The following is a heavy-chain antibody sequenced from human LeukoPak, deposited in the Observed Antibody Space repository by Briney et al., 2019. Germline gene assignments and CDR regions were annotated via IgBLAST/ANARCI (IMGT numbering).Heavy chain of an antibody. J-gene: IGHJ4*02. CDR1: GFLFSSYG. V-gene: IGHV3-30*02. CDR2: IQYDGSNQ. D-gene: IGHD1-1*01. CDR3: AKDLFPAGGY. Sequence: GGSLRLSCAASGFLFSSYGMHWVRQAPGKGLEWVAFIQYDGSNQYYADSVKGRFTISRDNSKNTLYLQMNSLRAEDTAVYYCAKDLFPAGGYWGQGTLVTVSS.